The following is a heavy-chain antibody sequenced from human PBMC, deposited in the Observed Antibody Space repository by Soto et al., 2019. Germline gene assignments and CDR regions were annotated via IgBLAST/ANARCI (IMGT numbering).Heavy chain of an antibody. J-gene: IGHJ5*02. Sequence: TSETLSLTCAVSGGSISSGGYSWSWIRQPPGKGLEWIGYIYHSGSTYYNPSLKSRVTISVDRSKNQFSLKLSSVTAADTAVYHCARAQPMGYCSGGSCYGWFDPWGQGTLVTVSS. D-gene: IGHD2-15*01. CDR2: IYHSGST. CDR1: GGSISSGGYS. V-gene: IGHV4-30-2*01. CDR3: ARAQPMGYCSGGSCYGWFDP.